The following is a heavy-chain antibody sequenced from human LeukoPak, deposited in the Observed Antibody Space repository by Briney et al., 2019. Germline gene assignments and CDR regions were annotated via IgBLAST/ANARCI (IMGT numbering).Heavy chain of an antibody. V-gene: IGHV3-23*01. D-gene: IGHD3-3*01. CDR3: AKGPTIFGVVIIRSPYYFDY. CDR1: GFTFSSYA. CDR2: ISGSGGST. Sequence: PGGSLRLSCAASGFTFSSYAMSWVRQAPGKGLEWVSAISGSGGSTYYADSVKGRFTSYRDNSKNTLYLQMNSLRAEDTAVYYCAKGPTIFGVVIIRSPYYFDYWGQGTLVTVSS. J-gene: IGHJ4*02.